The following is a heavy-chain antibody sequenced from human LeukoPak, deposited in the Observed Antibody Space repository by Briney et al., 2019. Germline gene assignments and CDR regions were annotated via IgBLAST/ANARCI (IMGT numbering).Heavy chain of an antibody. CDR2: IWSDGSKE. Sequence: PGGTLRLSCAAPGXIFSISGMHGVRRSPGKRLESMADIWSDGSKEYYADSVKGRFSISRDNSRNTVYVQMNSLRAEDTAIYYCARVFCTGGSCYGPFDYWGQGTLVTVSS. CDR3: ARVFCTGGSCYGPFDY. J-gene: IGHJ4*02. CDR1: GXIFSISG. V-gene: IGHV3-33*01. D-gene: IGHD2-15*01.